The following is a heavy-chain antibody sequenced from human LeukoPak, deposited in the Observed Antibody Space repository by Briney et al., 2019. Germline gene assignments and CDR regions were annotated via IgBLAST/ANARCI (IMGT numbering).Heavy chain of an antibody. D-gene: IGHD3-16*02. CDR1: GGSFSGYY. CDR3: ARAMITFGGVIVNFDY. Sequence: SETLSLTCAVYGGSFSGYYWSRIRQPPGPGLEWIGEINHSGSTNYNPSLKSRVTISVDTSKNQFSLKLSSVTAADTAVYYCARAMITFGGVIVNFDYWGQGTLVTVSS. J-gene: IGHJ4*02. V-gene: IGHV4-34*01. CDR2: INHSGST.